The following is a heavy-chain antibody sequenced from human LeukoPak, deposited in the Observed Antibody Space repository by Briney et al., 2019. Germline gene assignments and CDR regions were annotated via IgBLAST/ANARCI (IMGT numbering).Heavy chain of an antibody. J-gene: IGHJ5*02. Sequence: PSETLSLTCTVSGGSISSYYWSWIRQPPGKGLEWIGYIYYSGSTNYNPSLKSRVTISVDTFKNQFSLKLSSVTAADTAVYYCARNGAVAGTANWFDPWGQGTLVTVSS. V-gene: IGHV4-59*01. CDR2: IYYSGST. CDR3: ARNGAVAGTANWFDP. D-gene: IGHD6-19*01. CDR1: GGSISSYY.